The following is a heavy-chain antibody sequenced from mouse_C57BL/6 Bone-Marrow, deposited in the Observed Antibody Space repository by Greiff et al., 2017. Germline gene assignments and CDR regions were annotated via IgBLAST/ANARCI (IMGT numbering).Heavy chain of an antibody. CDR2: IYPRDGST. V-gene: IGHV1-85*01. D-gene: IGHD2-2*01. Sequence: QVQLQQSGPELVKPGASVKLSCKASGYTFTSYDINWVKQRPGQGLEWIGWIYPRDGSTKYNEKFKGKATLTVDTSSSTAYMELHSLTSEDSAVYFCARWGGLRWLRRGYAMDYWGQGTSVTVSS. J-gene: IGHJ4*01. CDR3: ARWGGLRWLRRGYAMDY. CDR1: GYTFTSYD.